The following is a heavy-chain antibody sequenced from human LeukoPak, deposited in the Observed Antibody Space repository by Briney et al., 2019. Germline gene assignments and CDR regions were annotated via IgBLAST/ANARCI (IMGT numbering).Heavy chain of an antibody. V-gene: IGHV3-33*01. J-gene: IGHJ4*02. CDR3: ARGGGSYDYYFDY. CDR2: IWYDGSNK. CDR1: GFTCSSYG. Sequence: GGSLRLSCAASGFTCSSYGMHWVRQAPGKGLEWVAVIWYDGSNKYYADSVKGRFTISRDNSKNTLYLQMNSLRAEDTAVYYCARGGGSYDYYFDYWGQGTLVTVSS. D-gene: IGHD1-26*01.